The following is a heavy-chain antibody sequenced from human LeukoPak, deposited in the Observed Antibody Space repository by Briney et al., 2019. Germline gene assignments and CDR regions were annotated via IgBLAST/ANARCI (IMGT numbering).Heavy chain of an antibody. D-gene: IGHD4-17*01. J-gene: IGHJ4*02. CDR3: VRGGDYGDYY. V-gene: IGHV4-34*01. Sequence: SETLSLTCAVYGGSFSGYYWSWIRQPPGKGLEWIGEINHSGSTNYNPSLKSRVTISVDTSKNQFSLKLSSVTAADTAVYYCVRGGDYGDYYWGQGTLVTVSS. CDR2: INHSGST. CDR1: GGSFSGYY.